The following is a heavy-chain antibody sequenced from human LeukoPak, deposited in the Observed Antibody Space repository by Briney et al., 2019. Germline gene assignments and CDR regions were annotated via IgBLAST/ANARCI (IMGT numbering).Heavy chain of an antibody. J-gene: IGHJ4*02. V-gene: IGHV3-23*01. CDR2: IIGSSGST. Sequence: PGGSLTLFCAPSGFTLRIYPMIWPPHARGKALECVSDIIGSSGSTYSTDSVKSRFTISRDNSKNMLYLQMNSLRAEDTAVYYCAKPYYYGSRNYIDYWGQGTLVTVSS. D-gene: IGHD3-10*01. CDR3: AKPYYYGSRNYIDY. CDR1: GFTLRIYP.